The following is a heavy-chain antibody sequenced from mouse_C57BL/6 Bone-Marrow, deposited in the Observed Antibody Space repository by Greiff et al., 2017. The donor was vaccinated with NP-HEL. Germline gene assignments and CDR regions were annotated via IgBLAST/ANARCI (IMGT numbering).Heavy chain of an antibody. CDR2: IYPGNSDT. D-gene: IGHD2-1*01. Sequence: VQLQQSGTVLARPGASVKMSCKTSGYTFTSYWMHWVKQRPGQGLEWIGAIYPGNSDTSYNQKFKGKAKLTAVTSASTASMELSSLTNEDSAFYYCTYGNYYYAMDYWGQGTSVTVSS. J-gene: IGHJ4*01. V-gene: IGHV1-5*01. CDR1: GYTFTSYW. CDR3: TYGNYYYAMDY.